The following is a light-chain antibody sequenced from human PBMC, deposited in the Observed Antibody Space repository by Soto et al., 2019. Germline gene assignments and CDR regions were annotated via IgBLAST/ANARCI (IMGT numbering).Light chain of an antibody. CDR3: QQRSNWPIT. V-gene: IGKV3-11*01. CDR1: RSVSSY. J-gene: IGKJ5*01. CDR2: DAS. Sequence: EIVLTHPPATLSLSPGDSATLSFRATRSVSSYLAWYQQKPGQAPRLLIYDASSRPTDIPARFSGSGSGTDFTLTISSLEPEDFALYYCQQRSNWPITFGQGTRLEIK.